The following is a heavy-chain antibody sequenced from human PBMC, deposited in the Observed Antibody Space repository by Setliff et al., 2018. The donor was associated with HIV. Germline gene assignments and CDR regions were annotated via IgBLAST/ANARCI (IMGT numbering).Heavy chain of an antibody. J-gene: IGHJ4*03. CDR2: IYYSGTT. CDR1: GGSISSTNYY. CDR3: ARGSHGTSWTDY. D-gene: IGHD6-13*01. V-gene: IGHV4-39*07. Sequence: SETLSLTCTVSGGSISSTNYYWGWIRQTPGKGLEWIGSIYYSGTTYYNPSLKSRVTMSVDTSTSRLSLKVHSVTAADTAMYYCARGSHGTSWTDYWGQGTMVTVSS.